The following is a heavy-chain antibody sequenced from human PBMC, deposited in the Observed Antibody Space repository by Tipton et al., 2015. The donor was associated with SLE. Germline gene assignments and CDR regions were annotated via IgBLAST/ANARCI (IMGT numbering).Heavy chain of an antibody. Sequence: QSGAEVKKPGASVKVSCKASGYTFNTYGITWVRQAPGQGLEWMGWIRVSNGDTNYAQSLQGRITMTTDSSTNTAYMELRSLTSDDTAVYYCARGYDFWSGLIDYWGQGTLVTVSS. D-gene: IGHD3-3*01. CDR2: IRVSNGDT. CDR3: ARGYDFWSGLIDY. J-gene: IGHJ4*02. CDR1: GYTFNTYG. V-gene: IGHV1-18*01.